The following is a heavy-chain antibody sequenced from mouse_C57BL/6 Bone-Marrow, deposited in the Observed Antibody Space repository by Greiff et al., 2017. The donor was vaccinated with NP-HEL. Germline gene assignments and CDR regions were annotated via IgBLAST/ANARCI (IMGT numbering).Heavy chain of an antibody. CDR1: EYEFPSHD. CDR2: INSDGGST. Sequence: EVQLVESGGGLVQPGESLKLSCESNEYEFPSHDMSWVRKTPEKRLELVAAINSDGGSTYYPDTMARRFIISRDNTKKTLYLQMSSLRSEDTALYYCARVITTVVATEDGYFDVWGTGTTVTVSS. CDR3: ARVITTVVATEDGYFDV. V-gene: IGHV5-2*01. J-gene: IGHJ1*03. D-gene: IGHD1-1*01.